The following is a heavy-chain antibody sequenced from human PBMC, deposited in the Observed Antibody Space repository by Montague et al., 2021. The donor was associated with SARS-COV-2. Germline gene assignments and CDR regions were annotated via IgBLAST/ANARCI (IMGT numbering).Heavy chain of an antibody. J-gene: IGHJ4*02. D-gene: IGHD1-26*01. Sequence: YAISGDSVSSNSATWHWTRQSPSRGLEWLGRTYYRSRWSNDYAVSVRSRIIINPDTSTNQFSLQLSSVTPEDTAVYFCARERWAVGVSFDYWGQGTLVTVSS. CDR1: GDSVSSNSAT. V-gene: IGHV6-1*01. CDR3: ARERWAVGVSFDY. CDR2: TYYRSRWSN.